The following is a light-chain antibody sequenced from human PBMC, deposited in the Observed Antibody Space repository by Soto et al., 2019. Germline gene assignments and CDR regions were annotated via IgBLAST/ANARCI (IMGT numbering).Light chain of an antibody. CDR1: QGVSNW. CDR2: AAS. J-gene: IGKJ3*01. Sequence: DIQLTQSPSSVSASVGDRITITCRASQGVSNWLAWYQQKPGRAPNLLIYAASSLHSGVPSRFSGSGSGTDFTLTISSLQAEDFATYYCQQACSFPLTFGPGTKLYIK. CDR3: QQACSFPLT. V-gene: IGKV1-12*01.